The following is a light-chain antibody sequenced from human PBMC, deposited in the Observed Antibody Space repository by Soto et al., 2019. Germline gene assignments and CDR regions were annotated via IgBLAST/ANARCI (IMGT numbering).Light chain of an antibody. CDR1: QSISTY. J-gene: IGKJ2*01. V-gene: IGKV1-39*01. Sequence: IQMTQSPSSLSASVGDRVTITCRANQSISTYLNWYQQKPGKAPKLLIYAASNLQSGVSSRFSGSGSGTAFTLTISSLQPADFATYYCQQGYSIPPSTFGQGT. CDR2: AAS. CDR3: QQGYSIPPST.